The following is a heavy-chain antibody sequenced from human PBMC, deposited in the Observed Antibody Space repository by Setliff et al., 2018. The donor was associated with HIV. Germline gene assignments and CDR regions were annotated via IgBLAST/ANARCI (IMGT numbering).Heavy chain of an antibody. V-gene: IGHV4-39*01. CDR2: VYYSGST. CDR1: XXXFXNRGVX. J-gene: IGHJ4*02. Sequence: SXXLSLXXTXSXXXFXNRGVXXGXVRQPPGRGLEWIGSVYYSGSTYYXXXLXSRVTISVAKSKNQXSXKLTSXXXXXXXVYYXXXXXXXXXXGVVVFDSWGQGTLVTVSS. D-gene: IGHD3-3*01. CDR3: XXXXXXXXXGVVVFDS.